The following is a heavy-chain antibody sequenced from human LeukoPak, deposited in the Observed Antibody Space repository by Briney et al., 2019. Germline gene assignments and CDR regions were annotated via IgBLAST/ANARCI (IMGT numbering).Heavy chain of an antibody. Sequence: SETLSLTCTVSGGSISSYYWSWIRQPAGKGLEWIGRIYTSGSTNYNPSLKSRVTMSVDTSKNQFSLKLSSVTAADTAVYYCARGPPNYYDLWAFDIWGQGTMVTLSS. CDR1: GGSISSYY. CDR3: ARGPPNYYDLWAFDI. V-gene: IGHV4-4*07. J-gene: IGHJ3*02. CDR2: IYTSGST. D-gene: IGHD3-22*01.